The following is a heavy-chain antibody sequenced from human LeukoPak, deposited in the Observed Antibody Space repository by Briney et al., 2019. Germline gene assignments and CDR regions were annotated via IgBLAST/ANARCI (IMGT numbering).Heavy chain of an antibody. CDR2: INAGNGNT. D-gene: IGHD4-17*01. J-gene: IGHJ4*02. V-gene: IGHV1-3*01. Sequence: ASVKVSCKASGYTFTSYAMHWVRQAPGQRLEWMGWINAGNGNTKYSQKFQGRVTITRDTSASTAYMELSSLRSEDTAVYYCARADDDYGDYAYYFDHWGQGTLVTVSS. CDR3: ARADDDYGDYAYYFDH. CDR1: GYTFTSYA.